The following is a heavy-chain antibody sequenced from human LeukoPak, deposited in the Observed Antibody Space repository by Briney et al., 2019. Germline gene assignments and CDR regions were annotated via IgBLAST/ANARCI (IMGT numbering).Heavy chain of an antibody. CDR3: AREYCSSTSCYDYYGMDV. D-gene: IGHD2-2*01. CDR1: GFTFSSYA. V-gene: IGHV3-30*04. CDR2: ISYDGSNK. Sequence: GGSLRLSCAASGFTFSSYAMHWVRQAPGKGLEWVAVISYDGSNKYYADSVKGRFTISRDNSKNTLYLRMNSLRAEDTAVYYCAREYCSSTSCYDYYGMDVWGQGTTVTVSS. J-gene: IGHJ6*02.